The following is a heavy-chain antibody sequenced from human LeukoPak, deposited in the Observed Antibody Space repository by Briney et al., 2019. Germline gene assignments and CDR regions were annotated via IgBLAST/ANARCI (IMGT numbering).Heavy chain of an antibody. CDR3: ARGRLGTYDY. D-gene: IGHD7-27*01. J-gene: IGHJ4*02. V-gene: IGHV6-1*01. CDR1: GDSVSSVSVV. CDR2: TYYRSKLYN. Sequence: SQTLSLTCAISGDSVSSVSVVWNWIRQSPSRGLECLGKTYYRSKLYNDYAVSVKSRITINPDTSKNQFSLHLDSVTPEDTAVYYCARGRLGTYDYWGQGTLVTVSS.